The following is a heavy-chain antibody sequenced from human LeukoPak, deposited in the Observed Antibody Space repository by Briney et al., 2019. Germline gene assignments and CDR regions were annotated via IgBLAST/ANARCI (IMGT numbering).Heavy chain of an antibody. J-gene: IGHJ6*02. Sequence: PSETLSLTCTVSGGSISSSSYYWGWIRQPPGKGLEWIGSIYYSGSTYYNPSLKSRVTISVDTSKNQFSLKLSSVTAADTAVYYCAREVFGPDLNSGSYRYYYYGMDVWGQGTTVTVSS. D-gene: IGHD1-26*01. CDR2: IYYSGST. CDR3: AREVFGPDLNSGSYRYYYYGMDV. V-gene: IGHV4-39*07. CDR1: GGSISSSSYY.